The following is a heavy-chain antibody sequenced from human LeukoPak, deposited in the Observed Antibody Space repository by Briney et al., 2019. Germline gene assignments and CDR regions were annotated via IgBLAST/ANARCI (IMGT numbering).Heavy chain of an antibody. V-gene: IGHV1-69*05. Sequence: ASVKVSCKASGGTFSSYAISWVRQAPGQGLEWMGGIIPIFGTANYAQKFQGRVTITTDESTSTAYMELSSLRSEDTAVYYCAGGTYYYYYYYMDVWGKGTTVTVSS. J-gene: IGHJ6*03. CDR3: AGGTYYYYYYYMDV. D-gene: IGHD6-25*01. CDR1: GGTFSSYA. CDR2: IIPIFGTA.